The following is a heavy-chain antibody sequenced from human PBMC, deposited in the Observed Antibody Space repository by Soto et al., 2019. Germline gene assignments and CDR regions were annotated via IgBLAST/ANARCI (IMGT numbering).Heavy chain of an antibody. CDR1: GGTFSSYA. Sequence: QVQLVQSGAEVKKPGSSVKVSCRASGGTFSSYAVSWVRQAPGQGLEWMGVIIPLLNTPKYVEKFQGRVTITADASATTAYLELSSLTSEDPAVYYCARVSSSPNYYYYGMDVWGQGTTVTVSS. D-gene: IGHD6-6*01. CDR2: IIPLLNTP. V-gene: IGHV1-69*01. J-gene: IGHJ6*02. CDR3: ARVSSSPNYYYYGMDV.